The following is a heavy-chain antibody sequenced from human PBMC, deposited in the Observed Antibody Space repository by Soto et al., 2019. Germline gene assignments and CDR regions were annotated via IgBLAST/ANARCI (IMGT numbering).Heavy chain of an antibody. V-gene: IGHV4-59*08. CDR3: GRRRGVVVPAAYDY. Sequence: PSETLSLTCTVSGGSISGYYWSWIRQPPGKGLEWIGYMYNTGSTVYNPSFKSRVTISVDTSKNQFSLKLSSVTAADTAVYYCGRRRGVVVPAAYDYWGQGSLVTVSS. CDR2: MYNTGST. D-gene: IGHD2-2*01. J-gene: IGHJ4*02. CDR1: GGSISGYY.